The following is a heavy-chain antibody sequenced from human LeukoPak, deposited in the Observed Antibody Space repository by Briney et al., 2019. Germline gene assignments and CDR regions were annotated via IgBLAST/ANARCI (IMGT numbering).Heavy chain of an antibody. Sequence: ASVKVSCKASGYTFTSYGISWVRQAPGKGLEWVGWISAYNGNTNYAQKLQGRVTMTTDTSTSTAYMELRSLRADDTAVYYCARAPFMGSGSNSLLDYWGQGTLVTASS. CDR1: GYTFTSYG. V-gene: IGHV1-18*01. J-gene: IGHJ4*02. CDR2: ISAYNGNT. CDR3: ARAPFMGSGSNSLLDY. D-gene: IGHD1-26*01.